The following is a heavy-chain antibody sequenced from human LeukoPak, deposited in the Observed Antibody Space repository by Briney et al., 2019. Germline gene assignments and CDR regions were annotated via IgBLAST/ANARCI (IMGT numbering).Heavy chain of an antibody. V-gene: IGHV3-21*01. Sequence: PGGSLRLSCAASGFNLRDYGIHWVRQAPGKGLEWVSSISSSSSYIYYADSVKGRFTISRDNAKNSLYLQMNSLRAEDTAVYYCARADYCSGGSCYPNWGQGTLVTVSS. CDR2: ISSSSSYI. D-gene: IGHD2-15*01. J-gene: IGHJ1*01. CDR1: GFNLRDYG. CDR3: ARADYCSGGSCYPN.